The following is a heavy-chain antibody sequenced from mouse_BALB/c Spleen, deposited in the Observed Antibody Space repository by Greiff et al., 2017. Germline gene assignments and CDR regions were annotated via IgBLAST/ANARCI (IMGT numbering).Heavy chain of an antibody. CDR1: GYTFTSYW. J-gene: IGHJ3*01. Sequence: VQLQQSGAELAKPGASVKMSCKASGYTFTSYWMHWVKQRPGQGLEWIGYINPSTGYTEYNQKFKDKATLTADKSSSTAYMQLSSLTSEDSAVYYCARDPSYGSSYGFAYWGQGTLVTVSA. CDR2: INPSTGYT. CDR3: ARDPSYGSSYGFAY. V-gene: IGHV1-7*01. D-gene: IGHD1-1*01.